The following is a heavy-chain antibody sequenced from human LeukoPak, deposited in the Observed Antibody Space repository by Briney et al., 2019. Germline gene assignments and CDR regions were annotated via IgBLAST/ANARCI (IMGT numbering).Heavy chain of an antibody. CDR3: ARDNYYDSSGYYFVTSFDY. V-gene: IGHV1-2*02. Sequence: ASVKVSCKSSGYTFTGYYMHWVRQAPGQGREWMGWINPNSGGTNYAQKFQGRVTMTRDTSISTAYMELSRLRSDDTAVYYCARDNYYDSSGYYFVTSFDYWGQGTLVTVSS. J-gene: IGHJ4*02. CDR2: INPNSGGT. D-gene: IGHD3-22*01. CDR1: GYTFTGYY.